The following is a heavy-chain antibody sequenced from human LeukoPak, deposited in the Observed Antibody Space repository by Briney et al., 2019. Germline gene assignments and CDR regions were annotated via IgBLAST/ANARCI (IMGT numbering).Heavy chain of an antibody. V-gene: IGHV3-23*01. CDR2: ISGSGGST. CDR1: GFTFSSYG. Sequence: GGTLRLSCAASGFTFSSYGMSWVRQAPGKGLEWVSAISGSGGSTYYADSVKGRFTISRDNSKNTLYLQMNSLRAEDTAVYYCAKEKVYYYDSSGYYYVDAFDIWGQGTMVTVSS. CDR3: AKEKVYYYDSSGYYYVDAFDI. J-gene: IGHJ3*02. D-gene: IGHD3-22*01.